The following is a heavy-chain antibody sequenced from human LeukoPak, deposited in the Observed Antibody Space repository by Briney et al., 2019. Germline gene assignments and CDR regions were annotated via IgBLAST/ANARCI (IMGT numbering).Heavy chain of an antibody. V-gene: IGHV4-39*07. CDR2: INHSGST. CDR1: GGSVSSGSYY. D-gene: IGHD4-23*01. CDR3: ARGKRAVFDY. J-gene: IGHJ4*02. Sequence: SETLSLTCTVSGGSVSSGSYYWSWIRQPPGKGLEWIGEINHSGSTNYNPSLKSRVTISVDTSKNQFSLKLSSVTAADTAVYYCARGKRAVFDYWGQGTLVTVSS.